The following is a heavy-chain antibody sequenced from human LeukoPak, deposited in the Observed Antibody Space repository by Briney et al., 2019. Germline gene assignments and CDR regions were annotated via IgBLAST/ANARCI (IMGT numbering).Heavy chain of an antibody. Sequence: PSETLSLTCAVYGGSFSGYYWGWIRQPPGKGLEWIGSIYYSGSTYYNPSLKSRLTISVDTSKNQFSLKLSSVTAADTAVYYCATGGTYYDILTGYSWGQGTLVTVSS. CDR1: GGSFSGYY. J-gene: IGHJ5*02. D-gene: IGHD3-9*01. CDR3: ATGGTYYDILTGYS. V-gene: IGHV4-39*01. CDR2: IYYSGST.